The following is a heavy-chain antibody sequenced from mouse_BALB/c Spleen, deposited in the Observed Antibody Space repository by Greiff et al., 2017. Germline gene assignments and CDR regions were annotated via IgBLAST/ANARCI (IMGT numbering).Heavy chain of an antibody. CDR3: ARYDYGTFAY. D-gene: IGHD2-1*01. Sequence: EVQVVESGGGLVKPGGSLKLSCAASGFTFSSYTMSWVRQTPEKRLEWVATISSGGGNTYYPDSVKGRFTISRDNAKNNLYLQMSSLRSEDTALYYCARYDYGTFAYWGQGTLVTVSA. CDR2: ISSGGGNT. CDR1: GFTFSSYT. J-gene: IGHJ3*01. V-gene: IGHV5-9*03.